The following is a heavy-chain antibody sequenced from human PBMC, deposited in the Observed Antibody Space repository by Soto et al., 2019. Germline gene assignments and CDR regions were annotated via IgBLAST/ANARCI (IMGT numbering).Heavy chain of an antibody. CDR3: AREDSRWFDP. J-gene: IGHJ5*02. V-gene: IGHV4-59*01. Sequence: ETLSLTCPVSGGSISSYYWSWIRQPPGKGLEWIGYIYYSGTTSYNPSLKSRVTISINTSKNQFSLKLSSVTAADTAVYYCAREDSRWFDPWGQGTLVTVSS. CDR1: GGSISSYY. CDR2: IYYSGTT.